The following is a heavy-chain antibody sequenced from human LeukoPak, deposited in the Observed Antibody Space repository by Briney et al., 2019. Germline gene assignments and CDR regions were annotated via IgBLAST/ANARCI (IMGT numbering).Heavy chain of an antibody. J-gene: IGHJ6*03. CDR1: GYTFTGYG. V-gene: IGHV1-18*01. CDR3: ARGQSGGPLDYYYYYMDV. D-gene: IGHD2-15*01. CDR2: ISAYNGNT. Sequence: ASVKVSCKASGYTFTGYGISWVRQAPGQGLEWMGWISAYNGNTNYAQKLQGRVTMTTDTSTSTAYMELRSLRSDDTAVYYCARGQSGGPLDYYYYYMDVWGKGTTVTVSS.